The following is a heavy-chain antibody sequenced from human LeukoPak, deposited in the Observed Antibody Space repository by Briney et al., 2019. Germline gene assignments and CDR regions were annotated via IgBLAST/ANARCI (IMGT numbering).Heavy chain of an antibody. CDR2: INHSGST. Sequence: PSETLSLTCAVYGGSFSGYYWSWIRQPPGKGVEWIGEINHSGSTNYNPSLKSRVTISVDTSKNQFSLKLSSVTAADTAVYYCARGRGTIFGVVITNWFDPWGQGTLVTVSS. D-gene: IGHD3-3*01. J-gene: IGHJ5*02. CDR3: ARGRGTIFGVVITNWFDP. V-gene: IGHV4-34*01. CDR1: GGSFSGYY.